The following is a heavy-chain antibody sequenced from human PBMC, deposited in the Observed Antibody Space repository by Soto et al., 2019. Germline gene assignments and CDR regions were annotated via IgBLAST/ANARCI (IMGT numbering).Heavy chain of an antibody. V-gene: IGHV3-7*01. Sequence: EVQLVESGGGLVQPGGSLRLSCAASGFTFSSHWMSWVRQAPGKGLVWVANIKEDGSEKYYVDSVQGRFTVSRDNAKNSLALEMSSLGAEDTALYYCARVDFESGFWGLDYWGQGTLVTVSS. CDR2: IKEDGSEK. CDR3: ARVDFESGFWGLDY. D-gene: IGHD3-16*01. CDR1: GFTFSSHW. J-gene: IGHJ4*02.